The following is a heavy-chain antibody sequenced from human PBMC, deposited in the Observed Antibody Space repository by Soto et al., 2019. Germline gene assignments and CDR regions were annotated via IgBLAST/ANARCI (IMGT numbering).Heavy chain of an antibody. CDR2: IKSKTDGGTT. V-gene: IGHV3-15*01. J-gene: IGHJ4*02. CDR3: TTDLLDIVVVPAAPDY. CDR1: GFTFSNAW. D-gene: IGHD2-2*03. Sequence: PGGSLRLSCAASGFTFSNAWMSWVRQAPGKGLEWVGRIKSKTDGGTTDYAAPVKGRFTISRDDSKNTLYLQMNSLKTEDTAVYYCTTDLLDIVVVPAAPDYWGQGTLVTVSS.